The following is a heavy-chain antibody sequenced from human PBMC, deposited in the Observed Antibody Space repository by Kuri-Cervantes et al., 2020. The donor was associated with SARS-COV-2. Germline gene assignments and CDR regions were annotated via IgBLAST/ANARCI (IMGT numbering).Heavy chain of an antibody. J-gene: IGHJ4*02. CDR1: GGSISSYY. CDR3: ARSTFFSSSWYFDY. D-gene: IGHD6-13*01. Sequence: GSLRLSCTVSGGSISSYYWSWIRQPPGKGLEWIGSIYYSGSTYYNPSLKSRVTISVDTSKNQFSLKLSSVTAADTAVYYCARSTFFSSSWYFDYWGQGTLVTVSS. V-gene: IGHV4-39*07. CDR2: IYYSGST.